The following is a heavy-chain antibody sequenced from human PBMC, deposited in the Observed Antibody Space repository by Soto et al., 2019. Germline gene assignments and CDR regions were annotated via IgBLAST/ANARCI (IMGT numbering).Heavy chain of an antibody. V-gene: IGHV4-59*01. Sequence: QVQLQESGPGLVKPSETLSLTCTVSGGSISSYYWSWIRQPPGKGLEWIGYIYYSGSTNYNPSLKSRVTISVDTSKIQFSLKLSSVTAADTAVYYCARAPFSIAPWYYYIEVWGKGTTVNVSS. CDR1: GGSISSYY. CDR2: IYYSGST. J-gene: IGHJ6*03. CDR3: ARAPFSIAPWYYYIEV. D-gene: IGHD2-15*01.